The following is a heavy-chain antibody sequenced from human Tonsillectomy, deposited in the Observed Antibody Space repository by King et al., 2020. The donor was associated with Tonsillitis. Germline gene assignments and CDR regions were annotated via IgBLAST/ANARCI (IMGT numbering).Heavy chain of an antibody. J-gene: IGHJ4*02. CDR2: IYYSGST. CDR3: ARVNYDFWSGYTYYFDY. Sequence: VQLQESGPGLVKPSETLSLTCTVSGGSISSYYWSWLRQPPGKGLEWIGYIYYSGSTNYNPSLKSRVTISVDTSKNQFSLKLSSVTAADTAVYYCARVNYDFWSGYTYYFDYWGQGTLVTDSS. D-gene: IGHD3-3*01. CDR1: GGSISSYY. V-gene: IGHV4-59*01.